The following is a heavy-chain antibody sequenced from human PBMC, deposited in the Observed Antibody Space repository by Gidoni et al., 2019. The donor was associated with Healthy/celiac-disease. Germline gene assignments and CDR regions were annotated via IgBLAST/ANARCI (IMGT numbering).Heavy chain of an antibody. V-gene: IGHV3-9*01. J-gene: IGHJ6*02. D-gene: IGHD2-2*02. CDR2: ISWNSGSI. CDR3: AKCYTPNYYYYGMDV. CDR1: GFTFDAYA. Sequence: EVQLVESGGGLVQPGRSLRLSCAASGFTFDAYAMHWVRHAPGKGLEWVSGISWNSGSIGYADSVKGRFTISRDNAKNSLYLQMNSLRAEDTALYYCAKCYTPNYYYYGMDVWGQGTTVTVSS.